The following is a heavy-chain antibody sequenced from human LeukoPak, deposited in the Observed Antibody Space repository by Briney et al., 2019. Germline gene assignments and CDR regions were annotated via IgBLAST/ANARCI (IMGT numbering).Heavy chain of an antibody. CDR3: AELGITMIGGV. Sequence: GGSLRLSCAASGFTFSDHWMSWVRQAPGKGLEWVANINEDGSDKYYVDSVKGRFTISRDNAKNSLYLQMNSLRAEDTAVYYCAELGITMIGGVWGKGTTVTISS. CDR1: GFTFSDHW. J-gene: IGHJ6*04. V-gene: IGHV3-7*01. CDR2: INEDGSDK. D-gene: IGHD3-10*02.